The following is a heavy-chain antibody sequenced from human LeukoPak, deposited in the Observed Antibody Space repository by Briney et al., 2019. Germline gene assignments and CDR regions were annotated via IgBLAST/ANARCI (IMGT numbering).Heavy chain of an antibody. J-gene: IGHJ4*02. Sequence: PGRSLRLSCVASGFTFSSYAMHWVRQAPGKGLEWVAVISYDGSNKYYADSVKGRFTISRDISKNTLYLQMNSLRAEDTAVYYCARSSGWTSDYWGQGTLVTVSS. CDR2: ISYDGSNK. V-gene: IGHV3-30-3*01. CDR1: GFTFSSYA. D-gene: IGHD6-19*01. CDR3: ARSSGWTSDY.